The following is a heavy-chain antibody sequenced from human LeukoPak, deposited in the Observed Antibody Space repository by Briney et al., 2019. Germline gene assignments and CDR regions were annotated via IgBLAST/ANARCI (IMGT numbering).Heavy chain of an antibody. D-gene: IGHD4-17*01. CDR3: ARDRDYGVMFDY. CDR2: ISYDGSNK. J-gene: IGHJ4*02. V-gene: IGHV3-30-3*01. Sequence: PGRSLRLSCAASGFTFSSYAVHWVRQAPGKGLEWVAVISYDGSNKYYADSVKGRFIISRDNSKNTLYLQMNSLRAEDTAVYYCARDRDYGVMFDYWGQGTLVTVSS. CDR1: GFTFSSYA.